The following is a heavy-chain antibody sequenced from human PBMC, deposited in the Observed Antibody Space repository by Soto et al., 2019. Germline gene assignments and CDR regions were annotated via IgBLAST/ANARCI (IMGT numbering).Heavy chain of an antibody. D-gene: IGHD4-17*01. V-gene: IGHV3-15*07. Sequence: GGSLRLSCVVSGFSLSDVWMNWVRQAPGKGLEWVGHIRRKSDGGTADYAAPVKGRLTISRDDAKNTVYFDMSSLQTEDTAIYYCMSYGDYVYWGQGTLVTVSS. J-gene: IGHJ4*02. CDR3: MSYGDYVY. CDR2: IRRKSDGGTA. CDR1: GFSLSDVW.